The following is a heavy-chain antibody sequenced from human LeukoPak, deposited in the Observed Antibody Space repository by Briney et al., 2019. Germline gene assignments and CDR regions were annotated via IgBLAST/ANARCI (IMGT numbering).Heavy chain of an antibody. J-gene: IGHJ4*02. D-gene: IGHD5-18*01. V-gene: IGHV4-39*07. CDR3: ARDGTAMISFDY. Sequence: SETLSLTCTVSGGSINSSNYYWGWIRQPPGKGLEWIVSIYYSGSTYYNPSLKSRVSISLDTSKNQFSLKLTSVTAADTAVYYCARDGTAMISFDYWGQGTLVTVSS. CDR2: IYYSGST. CDR1: GGSINSSNYY.